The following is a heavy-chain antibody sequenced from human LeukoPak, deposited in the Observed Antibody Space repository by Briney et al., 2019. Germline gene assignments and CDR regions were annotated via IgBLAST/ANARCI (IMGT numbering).Heavy chain of an antibody. J-gene: IGHJ4*02. CDR1: GGSISSGDYY. V-gene: IGHV4-30-4*01. CDR2: IYYSGST. Sequence: SQTLSLTCTVSGGSISSGDYYWSWIRQPPGKGLEWIGYIYYSGSTYYNPSLKSRVTISVDTSKNQFSLKLSSVTAADTAVYYCARDLGCSGGSCYQPYFDYWGRGTLVTVSS. D-gene: IGHD2-15*01. CDR3: ARDLGCSGGSCYQPYFDY.